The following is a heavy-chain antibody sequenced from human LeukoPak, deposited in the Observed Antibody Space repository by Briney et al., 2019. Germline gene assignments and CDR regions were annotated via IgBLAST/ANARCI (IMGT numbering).Heavy chain of an antibody. CDR3: ARIRGPLSPYYYYYMDV. J-gene: IGHJ6*03. V-gene: IGHV3-30*02. CDR1: GFTYSKYG. D-gene: IGHD4-17*01. CDR2: IRYDGSNK. Sequence: GGSLRLSCAASGFTYSKYGMHWVRQAPGKGLEWVAFIRYDGSNKYYADSVKGRFTISRDNSKNTLYLQMNSLRAEDTAVYYCARIRGPLSPYYYYYMDVWGKGTTVTISS.